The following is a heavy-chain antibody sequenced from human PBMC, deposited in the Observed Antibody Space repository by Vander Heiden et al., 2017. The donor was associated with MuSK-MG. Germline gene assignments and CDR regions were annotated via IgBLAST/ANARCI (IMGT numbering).Heavy chain of an antibody. Sequence: QVQLVESGGGVVQPGRSLRRSCALTGLPFTSYAMHWVRQAPGKGLEWVAVISYDGSNKYYADSVKGRFTISRDNSKNTLYLQMNSLRAEDTAVYYCARALRSGSGYYSSDYWGQGTLVTVSS. V-gene: IGHV3-30*04. CDR3: ARALRSGSGYYSSDY. J-gene: IGHJ4*02. CDR2: ISYDGSNK. D-gene: IGHD3-22*01. CDR1: GLPFTSYA.